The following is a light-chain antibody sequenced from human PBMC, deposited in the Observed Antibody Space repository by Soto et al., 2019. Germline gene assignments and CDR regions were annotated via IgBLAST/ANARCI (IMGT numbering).Light chain of an antibody. CDR2: DAS. J-gene: IGKJ3*01. CDR1: QSVSSY. Sequence: EIVLTQSPATLSLSPGESATLSCRASQSVSSYLAWYQQKPGQAPRLLVYDASNRAPGIPARFSGSGYGTDFTLTISNLEPEDFAVYYCQQRSNWPLITFGPGTKVDIK. V-gene: IGKV3-11*01. CDR3: QQRSNWPLIT.